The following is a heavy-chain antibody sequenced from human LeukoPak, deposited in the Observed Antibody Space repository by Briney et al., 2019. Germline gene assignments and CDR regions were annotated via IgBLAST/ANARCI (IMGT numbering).Heavy chain of an antibody. CDR2: ISYDGSNK. CDR3: AKGLYYYDRDAFDI. Sequence: GRSLRLSCAASGFTFSSYGMHWVRQAPGKGLEWVAVISYDGSNKYYADSVKGRFTISRDNSKNTLYLQMNSLRAEDTAVYYCAKGLYYYDRDAFDIWGQGTMVTVSS. CDR1: GFTFSSYG. J-gene: IGHJ3*02. V-gene: IGHV3-30*18. D-gene: IGHD3-22*01.